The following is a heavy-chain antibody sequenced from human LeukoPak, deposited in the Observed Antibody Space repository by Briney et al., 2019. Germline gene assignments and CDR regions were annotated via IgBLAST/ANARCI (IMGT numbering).Heavy chain of an antibody. V-gene: IGHV3-33*01. Sequence: GRSLRLSCAASGFTFSSYGMHWVRQAPGKGLEWVAVIWYDGSNKYYADSVKGRFTISRDNSKNTLYVEMNSLRAEDTAVYYCARAKGGAFDYWGQGTLVTVSS. D-gene: IGHD3-16*01. CDR2: IWYDGSNK. CDR1: GFTFSSYG. J-gene: IGHJ4*02. CDR3: ARAKGGAFDY.